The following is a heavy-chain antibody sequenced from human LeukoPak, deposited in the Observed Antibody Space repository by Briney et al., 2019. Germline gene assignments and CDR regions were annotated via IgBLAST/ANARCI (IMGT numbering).Heavy chain of an antibody. CDR2: ISNSGNNI. Sequence: MAGGSLRLSSAASGFTLCSYSVYWVRQAPGKGLEWVSSISNSGNNIYYPDSVKGRFTTSRDNAKSSLYLQMSSLRAEHTAVYYCARGSSWSYDYWGRGTLVTVSS. D-gene: IGHD6-13*01. V-gene: IGHV3-21*06. J-gene: IGHJ4*02. CDR3: ARGSSWSYDY. CDR1: GFTLCSYS.